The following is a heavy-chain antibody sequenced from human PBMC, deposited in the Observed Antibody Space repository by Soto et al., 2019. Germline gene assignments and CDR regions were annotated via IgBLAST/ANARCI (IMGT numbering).Heavy chain of an antibody. CDR2: IIPIFGTA. V-gene: IGHV1-69*06. Sequence: SVKVSCKASGGTFSSYAISWVRQAPGQGLEWMGGIIPIFGTANYAQKFQGRVTITADKSTSTAYMELSSLRSEDTAVYYCATVVEYTWNEKDYYYYGMDVWGQGTTVTVSS. J-gene: IGHJ6*02. CDR1: GGTFSSYA. D-gene: IGHD1-20*01. CDR3: ATVVEYTWNEKDYYYYGMDV.